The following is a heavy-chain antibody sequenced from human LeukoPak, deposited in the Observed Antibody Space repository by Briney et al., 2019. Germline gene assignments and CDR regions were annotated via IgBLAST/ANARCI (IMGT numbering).Heavy chain of an antibody. V-gene: IGHV3-48*04. Sequence: GGSLRLSCAASGFTFSSYSMNWVRQAPGKGLEWVSYISSSSSTIYYADSVKGRFTISRDNAKTSLYLQMNSLRAEDTAVYYCARHLSGITGYTYGRGIDYWGQGTLVTVSS. J-gene: IGHJ4*02. CDR3: ARHLSGITGYTYGRGIDY. D-gene: IGHD5-18*01. CDR2: ISSSSSTI. CDR1: GFTFSSYS.